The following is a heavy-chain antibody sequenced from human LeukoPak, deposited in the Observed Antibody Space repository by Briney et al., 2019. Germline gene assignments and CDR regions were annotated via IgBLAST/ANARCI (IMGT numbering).Heavy chain of an antibody. D-gene: IGHD5-18*01. CDR3: AKKRREGYSYGGAYYYYGMDV. Sequence: GSLRLSCAASGFTFSSFGMHWVRQAPGKGLEWVAVIWYDGSNKYYADSVKGRFTISRDNSKNTLYLQMNSLRAEDTAVYYCAKKRREGYSYGGAYYYYGMDVWGQGTTVTVSS. V-gene: IGHV3-33*06. J-gene: IGHJ6*02. CDR1: GFTFSSFG. CDR2: IWYDGSNK.